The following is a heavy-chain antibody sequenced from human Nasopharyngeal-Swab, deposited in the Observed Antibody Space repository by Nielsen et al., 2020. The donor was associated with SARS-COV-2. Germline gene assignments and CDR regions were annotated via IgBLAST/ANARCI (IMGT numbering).Heavy chain of an antibody. D-gene: IGHD3-9*01. CDR2: LYYSGDP. CDR3: ARTLYDIVTDQYEGYDT. CDR1: GVFISRGGAY. Sequence: TLSLTCSVSGVFISRGGAYWSWLRQPPGKGLAWIGYLYYSGDPHYNPALQSRVSISADTSRNQFSLKLTSVTAADTAVYYCARTLYDIVTDQYEGYDTWGPGILVTVSS. J-gene: IGHJ5*02. V-gene: IGHV4-30-4*08.